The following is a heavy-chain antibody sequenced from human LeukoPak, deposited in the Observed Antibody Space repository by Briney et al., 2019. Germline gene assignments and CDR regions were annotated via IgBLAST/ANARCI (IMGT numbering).Heavy chain of an antibody. CDR1: GGTFSSYT. J-gene: IGHJ4*02. D-gene: IGHD5-18*01. CDR3: ARGYSYVIAVDY. V-gene: IGHV1-8*02. Sequence: ASVKVSCKASGGTFSSYTISWVRQAPGQGLEWMGWMNPNSGNTGYAQKFQGRVTMTRNTSISTAYMELSSLRSEDTAVYYCARGYSYVIAVDYWGQGTLVTVSS. CDR2: MNPNSGNT.